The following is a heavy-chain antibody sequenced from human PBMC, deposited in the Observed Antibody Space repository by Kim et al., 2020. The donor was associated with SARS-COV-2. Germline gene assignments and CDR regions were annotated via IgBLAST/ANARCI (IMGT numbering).Heavy chain of an antibody. CDR2: INPNSGGT. D-gene: IGHD3-22*01. Sequence: ASVKVSCKASGYTFTGYYMHWVRQAPGQGLEWMGWINPNSGGTNYAQKFQGRVTMTRDTSISTAYMELSRLRSDDTAVYYCARVVMGEFYYDSSGYPRFDYWGQGTLVTVSS. J-gene: IGHJ4*02. CDR1: GYTFTGYY. CDR3: ARVVMGEFYYDSSGYPRFDY. V-gene: IGHV1-2*02.